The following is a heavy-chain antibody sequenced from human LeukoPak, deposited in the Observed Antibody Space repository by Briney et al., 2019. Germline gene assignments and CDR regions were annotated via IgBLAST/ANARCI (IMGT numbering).Heavy chain of an antibody. CDR2: ISASGGST. J-gene: IGHJ4*02. CDR1: GFTFSSYA. V-gene: IGHV3-23*01. Sequence: GGSLRLSCAASGFTFSSYAMSWVRQAPGKGLEWVSSISASGGSTYHADSVKGRFTISRDNSKNTLYLQLNSLRAGDTAVYYCAKGLHGYDFDYWGQGALVTVSS. CDR3: AKGLHGYDFDY. D-gene: IGHD5-12*01.